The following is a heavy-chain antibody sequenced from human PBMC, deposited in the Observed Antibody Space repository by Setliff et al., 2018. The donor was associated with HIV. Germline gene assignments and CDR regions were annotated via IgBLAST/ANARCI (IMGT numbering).Heavy chain of an antibody. D-gene: IGHD4-4*01. J-gene: IGHJ6*03. Sequence: ASVKVSCKASGYTFTSYDINWVRQATGQGLEWMGWMNPSSGNTGYAQKFQGRVTITRDTSISTAYMELSSLRSEDTAVYYCARGRKYLTTVTTSYFYYMDVWGKGTTVPVSS. CDR2: MNPSSGNT. V-gene: IGHV1-8*03. CDR1: GYTFTSYD. CDR3: ARGRKYLTTVTTSYFYYMDV.